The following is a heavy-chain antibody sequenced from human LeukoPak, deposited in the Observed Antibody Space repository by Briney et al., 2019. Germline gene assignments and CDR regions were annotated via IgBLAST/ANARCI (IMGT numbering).Heavy chain of an antibody. J-gene: IGHJ4*02. CDR3: VREGYSSSQGDDY. CDR1: GGTFSSYA. CDR2: IIPIFGTA. Sequence: ASVKVSCKASGGTFSSYAISWVRQAPGQGLEWMGGIIPIFGTANYAQKFQGRVTITTDESTSTAYMELSSLRSEDTAVYYCVREGYSSSQGDDYWAREPWSPSPQ. V-gene: IGHV1-69*05. D-gene: IGHD6-6*01.